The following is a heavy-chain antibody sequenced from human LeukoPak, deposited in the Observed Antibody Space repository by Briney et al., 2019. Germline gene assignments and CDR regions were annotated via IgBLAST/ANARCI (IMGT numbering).Heavy chain of an antibody. CDR3: ARDNYDILTGYHDAFDI. CDR1: GFTFSDYY. CDR2: ISSSGSTI. V-gene: IGHV3-11*01. J-gene: IGHJ3*02. D-gene: IGHD3-9*01. Sequence: PGGSLRLSCAASGFTFSDYYMSWIRQAPGKGLEWVSYISSSGSTIYYADSVKGRFTISRDNSKNSLYLQMNRLRAEDTAVYYCARDNYDILTGYHDAFDIWGQGTMVTVPS.